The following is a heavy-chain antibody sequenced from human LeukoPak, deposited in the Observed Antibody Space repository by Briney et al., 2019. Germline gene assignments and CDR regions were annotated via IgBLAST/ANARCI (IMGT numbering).Heavy chain of an antibody. CDR3: ARDRNTDFWSGYYTNYFDY. V-gene: IGHV3-7*01. CDR2: IKQDGSEK. J-gene: IGHJ4*02. CDR1: GFTFGDYA. D-gene: IGHD3-3*01. Sequence: PGGSLRLSCTGSGFTFGDYAINWVRQAPGKGLEWVANIKQDGSEKYYVDSVKGRFTISRDNAKNSLYLQMNSLRAEDTAVYYCARDRNTDFWSGYYTNYFDYWGQGTLVTVSS.